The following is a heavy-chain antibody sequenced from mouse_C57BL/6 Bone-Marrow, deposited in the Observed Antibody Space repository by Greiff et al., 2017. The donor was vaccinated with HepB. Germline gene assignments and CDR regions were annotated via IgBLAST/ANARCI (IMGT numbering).Heavy chain of an antibody. V-gene: IGHV1-55*01. D-gene: IGHD1-1*01. CDR1: GYTFTSYW. J-gene: IGHJ4*01. Sequence: QVQLQQPGAELVKPGASVKMSCKASGYTFTSYWITWVKQRPGQGLEWIGDIYPGSGSTNYNEKFKSKATLTVDTSSSTAYMQLSSLTSEDSAVYYCARPHYYGSSYLDAMDYWGQGTSVTVSS. CDR3: ARPHYYGSSYLDAMDY. CDR2: IYPGSGST.